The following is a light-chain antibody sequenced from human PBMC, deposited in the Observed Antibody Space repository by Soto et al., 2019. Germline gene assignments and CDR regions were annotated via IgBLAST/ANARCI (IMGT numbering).Light chain of an antibody. CDR3: QAWDTGIRV. J-gene: IGLJ2*01. V-gene: IGLV4-69*02. CDR1: SGHSRNA. Sequence: QLVLTQSPSASASLGASVKLTCTLSSGHSRNAIAWHQQQPEKGPRYLMKLNSDGSHSKGARIPDRFSGSSSGAERYLTISSLQSEDEADYYCQAWDTGIRVFGGGTKLTVL. CDR2: LNSDGSH.